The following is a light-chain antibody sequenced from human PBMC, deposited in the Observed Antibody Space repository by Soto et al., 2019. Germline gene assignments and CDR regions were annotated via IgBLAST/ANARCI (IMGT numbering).Light chain of an antibody. Sequence: EIVMTQSPATLSVSPGERATLSCRASQSVSSNLAWYQQKPGQAPRLLIYGASTRATGIPARFSGSGSGTAFTLTISSMQSADVAVYYCQQYNNWPPWTFGQGTKVEIK. CDR1: QSVSSN. CDR3: QQYNNWPPWT. J-gene: IGKJ1*01. CDR2: GAS. V-gene: IGKV3-15*01.